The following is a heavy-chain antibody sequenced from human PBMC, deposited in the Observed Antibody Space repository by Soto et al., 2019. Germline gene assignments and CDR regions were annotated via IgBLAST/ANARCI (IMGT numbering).Heavy chain of an antibody. CDR3: ARPKGNSHYHYGMAF. Sequence: SETLSLTCTVSGGSISSSSYYWGWIRQPPGKGLEWIGSIYYSGSTYYNPSLKSRVTISVDTSKNQFSLKLSSVTAADTAVYYCARPKGNSHYHYGMAFWGQGSSVTVSS. CDR2: IYYSGST. J-gene: IGHJ6*02. V-gene: IGHV4-39*01. CDR1: GGSISSSSYY. D-gene: IGHD4-4*01.